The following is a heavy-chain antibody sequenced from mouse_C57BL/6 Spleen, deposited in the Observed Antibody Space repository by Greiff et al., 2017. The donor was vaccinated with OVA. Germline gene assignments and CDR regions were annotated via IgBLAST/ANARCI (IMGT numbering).Heavy chain of an antibody. J-gene: IGHJ4*01. CDR3: ASGMDY. CDR2: IDPSDSYT. CDR1: GYTFTSYW. Sequence: QVQLQQPGAELVQPGASVTLSCKASGYTFTSYWMQWVNQRPGQGLEWIGEIDPSDSYTNYNPKFKGKAILTVDTSSSTASMPLSSLTSEDSAVYYYASGMDYWGQGTSVTVSS. V-gene: IGHV1-50*01.